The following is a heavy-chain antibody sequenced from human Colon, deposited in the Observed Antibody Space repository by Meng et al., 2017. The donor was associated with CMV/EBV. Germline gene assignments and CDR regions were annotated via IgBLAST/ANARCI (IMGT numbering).Heavy chain of an antibody. CDR2: VNNDGRNT. D-gene: IGHD3-10*01. CDR1: GFTFSDYA. Sequence: GGSLRLSCVVSGFTFSDYAMTWVRQTPGKGLEWVSRVNNDGRNTVYADSVKGRFTISRDNAKDTLFLQMNSLRAEDTAVYYCTRGLRGPDYWGQGSLVTVSS. J-gene: IGHJ4*02. CDR3: TRGLRGPDY. V-gene: IGHV3-74*01.